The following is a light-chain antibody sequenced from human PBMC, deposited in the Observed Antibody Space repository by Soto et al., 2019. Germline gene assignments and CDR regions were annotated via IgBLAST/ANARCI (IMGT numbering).Light chain of an antibody. CDR3: QSYDNSLSGSGV. J-gene: IGLJ3*02. CDR1: NSNIRAGYE. CDR2: GHN. Sequence: QSVLTQPPSVSGAPGQRVTIACTGNNSNIRAGYEVHWYQQIPGTAPKLLISGHNNRPSGVPDRFFGSKSGTSASLTIIGLQAEDEADYYCQSYDNSLSGSGVFGGGTKLTVL. V-gene: IGLV1-40*01.